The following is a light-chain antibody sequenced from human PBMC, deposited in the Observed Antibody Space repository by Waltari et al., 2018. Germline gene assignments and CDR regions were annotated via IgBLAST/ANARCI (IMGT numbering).Light chain of an antibody. CDR1: SSDIGRYNY. J-gene: IGLJ2*01. CDR3: SSYTNSGNVV. Sequence: QSALTQPASVSGSPGQAITISCTGTSSDIGRYNYVSWYQQHPGKAPKLVISEVSNRPLGVSNRFSGSKSGNTASLTSSGLQAEDGAHYYCSSYTNSGNVVFGGGTKLTVL. V-gene: IGLV2-14*01. CDR2: EVS.